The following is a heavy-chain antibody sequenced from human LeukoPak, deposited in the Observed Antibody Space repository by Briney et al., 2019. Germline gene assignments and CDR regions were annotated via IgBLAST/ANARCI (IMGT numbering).Heavy chain of an antibody. CDR2: IYYNGST. V-gene: IGHV4-59*01. J-gene: IGHJ4*02. CDR1: GGSISSYY. Sequence: SETLSLTCTVSGGSISSYYWSWIRQPPGKGLEWIGYIYYNGSTNYNPSLKSRVTISVDTSKNQFSLKLSSVTAADTAVYYCARGDSSGHPAFDYWGQGTLVTVSS. D-gene: IGHD3-22*01. CDR3: ARGDSSGHPAFDY.